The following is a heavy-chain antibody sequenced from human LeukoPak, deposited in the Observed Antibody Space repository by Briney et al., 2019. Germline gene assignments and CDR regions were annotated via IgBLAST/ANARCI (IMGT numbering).Heavy chain of an antibody. CDR1: GGSISSHY. Sequence: PSETLSLTCTVSGGSISSHYWSWIRQRPGKGLGWVGYIYYSECTNYNPPLERRVPISVDTSKNQFSLKLSSVTAADTAVYYCARDSLDGAGFDYWGQGTLVTVRS. J-gene: IGHJ4*02. V-gene: IGHV4-59*11. CDR3: ARDSLDGAGFDY. CDR2: IYYSECT. D-gene: IGHD1-26*01.